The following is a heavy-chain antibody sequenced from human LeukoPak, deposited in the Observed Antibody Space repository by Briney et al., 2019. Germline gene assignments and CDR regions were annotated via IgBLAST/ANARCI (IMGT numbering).Heavy chain of an antibody. D-gene: IGHD4-17*01. V-gene: IGHV1-24*01. J-gene: IGHJ4*02. CDR1: GYTFTGYY. Sequence: ASVKVSCKASGYTFTGYYMHWVRQAPGQGLEWMGGFDPEDGETIYAQKFQGRVTMTEDTSTDTAYMELSSLRSEDTAVYYCATDPDDYGDYEVAYWGQGTLVTVSS. CDR2: FDPEDGET. CDR3: ATDPDDYGDYEVAY.